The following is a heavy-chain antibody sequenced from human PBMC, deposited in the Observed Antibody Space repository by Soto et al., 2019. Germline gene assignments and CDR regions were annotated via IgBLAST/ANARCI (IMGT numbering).Heavy chain of an antibody. D-gene: IGHD3-10*01. CDR2: INHSGST. V-gene: IGHV4-34*01. J-gene: IGHJ4*02. Sequence: QVQLQQWGAELLKPSEALSLTCAVYGGSFSGYYWSWIRQPPGERLERIGEINHSGSTNYNPSLKSRVTISVDTSKNQFSLKRSSVTAADTAVYYCARGRSTMVRGASFSDYWGQGTLVTVSS. CDR3: ARGRSTMVRGASFSDY. CDR1: GGSFSGYY.